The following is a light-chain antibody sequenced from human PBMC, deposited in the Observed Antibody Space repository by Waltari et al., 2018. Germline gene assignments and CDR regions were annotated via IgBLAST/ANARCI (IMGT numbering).Light chain of an antibody. CDR3: QQYGSSPRT. CDR2: DAS. V-gene: IGKV3D-20*01. J-gene: IGKJ2*01. Sequence: EIVLTQSPATLSLSPGERATLSCVASQSVRSSYLAWYQQKPGLAPRLLIYDASSRATGIPDRFSGSGSGTDFTLTISRLEPEDFAVYYCQQYGSSPRTFGQGTKLEIK. CDR1: QSVRSSY.